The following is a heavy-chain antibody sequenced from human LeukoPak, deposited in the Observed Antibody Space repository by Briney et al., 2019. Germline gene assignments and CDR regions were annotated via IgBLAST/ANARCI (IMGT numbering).Heavy chain of an antibody. D-gene: IGHD6-13*01. CDR2: IIPIFGTA. J-gene: IGHJ6*03. V-gene: IGHV1-69*13. CDR1: GGTFSSYA. CDR3: ARGDSSSWDDRDYYYYYMDV. Sequence: SVKVSCKASGGTFSSYAISWVRQAPGQGLEWMGGIIPIFGTANYAQKFQGRVTITADESTSTAYMELCSLRSEDTAVYYCARGDSSSWDDRDYYYYYMDVWGKGTTVTVSS.